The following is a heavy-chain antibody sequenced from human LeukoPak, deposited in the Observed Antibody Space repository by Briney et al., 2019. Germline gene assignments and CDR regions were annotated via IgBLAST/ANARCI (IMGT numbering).Heavy chain of an antibody. CDR3: ARGYIYGYDY. CDR1: GLTFSTYW. CDR2: IKSDGSTT. V-gene: IGHV3-74*01. J-gene: IGHJ4*02. D-gene: IGHD5-18*01. Sequence: PGGSLRLSCAASGLTFSTYWMHWVRQAPGKGLVWVSRIKSDGSTTNYADSVKGRFTISRDNAKNTLYLQMNSLRAEDTAVYYCARGYIYGYDYWGQGTLVTVSS.